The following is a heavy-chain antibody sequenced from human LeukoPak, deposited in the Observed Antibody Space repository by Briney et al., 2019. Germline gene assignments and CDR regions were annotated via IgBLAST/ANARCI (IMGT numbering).Heavy chain of an antibody. CDR3: ATGGGRLQDVLRYFDWLLYRFDY. Sequence: GRSLRLSCAASGFTFSSYGMHWVRQAPGKGLEWVAVISYDGSNKYYADSVKGRFTISRDNSKNTLYLQMNSLRAEDTAVYYCATGGGRLQDVLRYFDWLLYRFDYWGQGTLVTVSS. CDR2: ISYDGSNK. V-gene: IGHV3-30*03. J-gene: IGHJ4*02. CDR1: GFTFSSYG. D-gene: IGHD3-9*01.